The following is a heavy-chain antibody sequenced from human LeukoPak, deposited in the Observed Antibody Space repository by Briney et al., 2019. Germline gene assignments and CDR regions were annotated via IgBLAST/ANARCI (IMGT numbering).Heavy chain of an antibody. CDR3: VREDNAFNV. CDR2: ISGDETYT. CDR1: GFTFSNYW. Sequence: GGSLRLSCAASGFTFSNYWMSRVRQAPGEGLMWVSQISGDETYTNYADSVKGRFTISRDNAKNTLYLQMNSLRAEDTAIYYCVREDNAFNVWGQGTLVTVSS. J-gene: IGHJ3*01. V-gene: IGHV3-74*01.